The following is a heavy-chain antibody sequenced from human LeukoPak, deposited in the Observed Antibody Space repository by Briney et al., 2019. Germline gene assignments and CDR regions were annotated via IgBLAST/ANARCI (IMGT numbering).Heavy chain of an antibody. J-gene: IGHJ5*02. Sequence: SAKVSCKASGFTFRTSAVTWVRQARGQRLEWIGWIVVGSGNTNYAQKCQERVTISKDMSTSTAYMELSSLRSEDTAVYYCAAQVNYHDSTVWDPWGQGTLVTVSS. CDR3: AAQVNYHDSTVWDP. CDR1: GFTFRTSA. CDR2: IVVGSGNT. D-gene: IGHD3-22*01. V-gene: IGHV1-58*01.